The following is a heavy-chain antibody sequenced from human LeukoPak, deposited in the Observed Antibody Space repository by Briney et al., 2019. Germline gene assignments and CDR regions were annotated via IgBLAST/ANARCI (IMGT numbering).Heavy chain of an antibody. D-gene: IGHD4-11*01. CDR2: ISDSGGST. CDR3: ARDSTVTGGAFDI. CDR1: GFTFSSYA. Sequence: GGSLRLSCAGSGFTFSSYAMTWVRQAPGKGLEWVSAISDSGGSTYYADSVKGRFTISRDNSKNTPYLQMNSLRAEDTAVYYCARDSTVTGGAFDIWGQGTMVTVSS. J-gene: IGHJ3*02. V-gene: IGHV3-23*01.